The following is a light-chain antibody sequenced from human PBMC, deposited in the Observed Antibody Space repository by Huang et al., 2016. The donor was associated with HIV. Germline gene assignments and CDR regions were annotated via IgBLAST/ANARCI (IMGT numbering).Light chain of an antibody. J-gene: IGKJ2*01. CDR2: AAS. Sequence: DIQMTQSPSTLSASVGDRVTFPCRASQSISSWLAWYQQKPGKAPKLLIYAASSLESGVPSRCSGSGAGTEFTLTISSLQPDNFATYYCQQYNSYPYTFGQGTKLEIK. CDR3: QQYNSYPYT. CDR1: QSISSW. V-gene: IGKV1-5*01.